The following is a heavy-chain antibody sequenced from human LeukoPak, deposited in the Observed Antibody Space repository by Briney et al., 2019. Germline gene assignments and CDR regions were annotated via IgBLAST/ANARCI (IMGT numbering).Heavy chain of an antibody. CDR1: GYDFSNYW. CDR2: IYPGDSDT. V-gene: IGHV5-51*01. D-gene: IGHD3-10*01. Sequence: GESLKISRKGFGYDFSNYWIGWVRQMPGKGLEWMGIIYPGDSDTRYSPSFQGQVTISADRSISTAYLQWSSLKASDTAMYYCARPGSGTIGIDYWGQGTLVTVSS. CDR3: ARPGSGTIGIDY. J-gene: IGHJ4*02.